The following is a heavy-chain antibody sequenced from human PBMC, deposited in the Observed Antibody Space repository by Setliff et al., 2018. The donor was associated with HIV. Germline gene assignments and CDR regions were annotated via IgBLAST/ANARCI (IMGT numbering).Heavy chain of an antibody. CDR2: ISSSSYYI. Sequence: PGGSLRLSCAASGFTFSSYTMNWVRQAPGKGLEWVSSISSSSYYIYYADSVKGRFTISRDNAKNSLFLQMNSLRAEDTAVHYCASIELAAMVPVDYWGQGTLVTVSS. CDR1: GFTFSSYT. CDR3: ASIELAAMVPVDY. V-gene: IGHV3-21*01. D-gene: IGHD5-18*01. J-gene: IGHJ4*02.